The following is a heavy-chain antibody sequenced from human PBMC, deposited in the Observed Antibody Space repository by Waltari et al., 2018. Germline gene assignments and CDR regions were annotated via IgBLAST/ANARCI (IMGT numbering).Heavy chain of an antibody. J-gene: IGHJ5*02. Sequence: EVQLVESGGGLVQPGGSLRLSCAASGFTFSSYWMSWVSQAPGKGLEWVANIKQDGSEKYYVDSVKGRFTISRDNAKNSLYLQMNSLRAEDTAVYYCARCRGYDLRGWFDPWGQGTLVTVSS. V-gene: IGHV3-7*01. CDR1: GFTFSSYW. CDR2: IKQDGSEK. CDR3: ARCRGYDLRGWFDP. D-gene: IGHD5-12*01.